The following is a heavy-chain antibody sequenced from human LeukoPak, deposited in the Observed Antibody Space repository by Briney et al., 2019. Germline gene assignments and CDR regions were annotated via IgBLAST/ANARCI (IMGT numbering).Heavy chain of an antibody. V-gene: IGHV4-38-2*02. CDR3: ATDRSVTMVVDY. Sequence: PSETLSLTCTVSGYSISSGYFWVWIRQPPGKGLEWIGSIYHSGSPYYNPSLKSRVTISVDTSKNQFSLKLTSVTAADTAVYYCATDRSVTMVVDYWGQGTLVTVSS. CDR2: IYHSGSP. J-gene: IGHJ4*02. D-gene: IGHD3-10*01. CDR1: GYSISSGYF.